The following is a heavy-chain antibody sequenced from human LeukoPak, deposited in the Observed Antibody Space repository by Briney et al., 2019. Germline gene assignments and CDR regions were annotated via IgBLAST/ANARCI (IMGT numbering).Heavy chain of an antibody. Sequence: SQTLSLTCTVSGGSISSGSYYWSWIRQPAGKGLEWIGRIYTSGSTNYNPSLKSRVTISVDTSKNQFSLNLSSVTAADTAVYYCARDRPITIFGVVERGWFDPWGQGTLVTVSS. D-gene: IGHD3-3*01. CDR2: IYTSGST. CDR3: ARDRPITIFGVVERGWFDP. CDR1: GGSISSGSYY. J-gene: IGHJ5*02. V-gene: IGHV4-61*02.